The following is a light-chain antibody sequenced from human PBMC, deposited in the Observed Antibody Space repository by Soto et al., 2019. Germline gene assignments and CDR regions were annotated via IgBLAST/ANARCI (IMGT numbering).Light chain of an antibody. CDR3: QKNNSAPLT. Sequence: DIQMTQFPSPLSASLGDRVTITCRASQGISNYLAWYQQTPGTVPKLLIYAASTLQSGVPCRFSGSGSRTDFTLTISRLQPEDVATYYCQKNNSAPLTFGPGTKVDI. V-gene: IGKV1-27*01. J-gene: IGKJ3*01. CDR1: QGISNY. CDR2: AAS.